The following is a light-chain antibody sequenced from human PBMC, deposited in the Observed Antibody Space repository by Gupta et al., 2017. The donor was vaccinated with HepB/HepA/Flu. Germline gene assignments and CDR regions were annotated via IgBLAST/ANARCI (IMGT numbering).Light chain of an antibody. V-gene: IGKV3-11*01. CDR3: QQRSYWHRPDT. CDR1: QSVSSS. CDR2: DAS. J-gene: IGKJ4*01. Sequence: EIVLTQSPATLSLSPGERATLSCRASQSVSSSLAWYQQKPGQAPRLLIYDASNRATGIPARFSGSGAGTDFTLTISSREPEDFAVYYCQQRSYWHRPDTFGGGTXVEIK.